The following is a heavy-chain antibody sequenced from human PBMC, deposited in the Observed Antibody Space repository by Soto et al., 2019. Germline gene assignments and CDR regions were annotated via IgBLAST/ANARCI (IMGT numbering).Heavy chain of an antibody. D-gene: IGHD3-3*01. CDR3: AGFITIFGVVIILGYYYYYMDV. V-gene: IGHV1-3*01. Sequence: ASVKVSCKASGGTFSSYVISWVRQAPGQGLEWMGWINAGNGNTKYSQKFQGRVTITRDTSASTAYMELSSLRSEDTAVYYCAGFITIFGVVIILGYYYYYMDVWGKGTTVTVSS. CDR1: GGTFSSYV. CDR2: INAGNGNT. J-gene: IGHJ6*03.